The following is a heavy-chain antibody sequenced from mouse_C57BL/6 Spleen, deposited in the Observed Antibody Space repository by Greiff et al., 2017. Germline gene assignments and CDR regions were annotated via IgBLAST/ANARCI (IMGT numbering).Heavy chain of an antibody. D-gene: IGHD1-1*01. CDR3: ARGGITTVVAEGDFDY. Sequence: QVHVKQPGAELVRPGSSVKLSCKASGYTFTSYWMDWVKQRPGQGLEWIGNIYPSDSETHYNQKFKDKATLTVDKSSSTAYMQLSSLTSEDSAVYYCARGGITTVVAEGDFDYWGQGTTLTVSS. V-gene: IGHV1-61*01. J-gene: IGHJ2*01. CDR2: IYPSDSET. CDR1: GYTFTSYW.